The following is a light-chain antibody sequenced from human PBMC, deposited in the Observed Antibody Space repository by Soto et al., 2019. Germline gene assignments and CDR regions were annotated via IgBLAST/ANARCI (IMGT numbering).Light chain of an antibody. Sequence: QSVLTQPASVSGSPGQSITISCTGTSSDVGAFNYVSWYLQYPGKAPKLMIYEVGNRPSGVSNRFSGSKSGNTASRTISGRQAEYEAYYYCCSYASGSIYVFGTGTKLTVL. J-gene: IGLJ1*01. CDR2: EVG. V-gene: IGLV2-14*01. CDR1: SSDVGAFNY. CDR3: CSYASGSIYV.